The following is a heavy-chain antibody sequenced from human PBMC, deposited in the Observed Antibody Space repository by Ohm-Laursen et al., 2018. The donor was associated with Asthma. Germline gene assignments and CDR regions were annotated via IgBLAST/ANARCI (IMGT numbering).Heavy chain of an antibody. CDR3: ARDGRLRGSFDY. Sequence: SQTLSLTCTVSGGSISSGHYYWTWIRQHPGKGLEWIGNIHYSGSTIYNPSLESRLTISVDTSKNQFSLNLSSVTAADTALYYCARDGRLRGSFDYWGQGTLATVSS. D-gene: IGHD3-10*01. V-gene: IGHV4-31*03. J-gene: IGHJ4*02. CDR1: GGSISSGHYY. CDR2: IHYSGST.